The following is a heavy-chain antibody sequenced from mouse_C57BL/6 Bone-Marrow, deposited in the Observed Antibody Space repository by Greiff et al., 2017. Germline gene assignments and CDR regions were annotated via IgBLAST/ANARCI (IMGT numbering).Heavy chain of an antibody. CDR2: INPRSGYT. CDR1: GYTFTSYT. CDR3: AIRSNFDY. J-gene: IGHJ2*01. Sequence: QVQLKESGAELARPGASVKMSCKASGYTFTSYTMHWVKQRPGQGLEWIGYINPRSGYTKYNQKFKDKATLTADKSSSTAYLQLSSLTSKDSAVYDCAIRSNFDYWGQGTTLTVSS. V-gene: IGHV1-4*01. D-gene: IGHD1-1*01.